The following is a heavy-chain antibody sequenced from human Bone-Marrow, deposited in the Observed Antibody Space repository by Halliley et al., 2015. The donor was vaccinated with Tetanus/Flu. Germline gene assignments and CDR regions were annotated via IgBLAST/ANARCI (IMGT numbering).Heavy chain of an antibody. CDR3: VRDRDLPSYLGRVSYYFTPGDGLDV. D-gene: IGHD4-4*01. V-gene: IGHV3-74*01. Sequence: NYADSVKGRFVISRDNAKNTLYLQMHSLRDEDTAVYYCVRDRDLPSYLGRVSYYFTPGDGLDVWGQGTMVTVSS. J-gene: IGHJ3*01.